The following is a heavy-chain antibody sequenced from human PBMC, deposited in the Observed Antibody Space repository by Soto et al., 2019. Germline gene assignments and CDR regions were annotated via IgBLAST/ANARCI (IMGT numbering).Heavy chain of an antibody. V-gene: IGHV3-23*01. CDR2: ISGAGGNT. Sequence: EVQLLESGGGLVQPGGSLRLSCAASGFAFGAYAMTWVRQAPGKGLEWVSVISGAGGNTYYADSVKGRFTVSRDNYKKMLYLEMNSLRVEDTAIYYCAKDPVPQLLPSWLFAPWGQGPRGTVAS. CDR1: GFAFGAYA. D-gene: IGHD2-2*01. CDR3: AKDPVPQLLPSWLFAP. J-gene: IGHJ5*02.